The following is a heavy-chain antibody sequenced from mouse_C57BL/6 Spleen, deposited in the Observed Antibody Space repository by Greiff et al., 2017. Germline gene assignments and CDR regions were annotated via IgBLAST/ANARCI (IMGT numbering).Heavy chain of an antibody. Sequence: VQGVESGAELVRPGASVTLSCKASGYTFPDYEMHWVKQTPVHGLEWIGAIDPETGGTAYNQKFKGTAILTADTSSSTAYMVLRSLASEDSAVYYCTRGLLRWGQGTTLTVSS. CDR2: IDPETGGT. V-gene: IGHV1-15*01. CDR1: GYTFPDYE. J-gene: IGHJ2*01. D-gene: IGHD1-1*01. CDR3: TRGLLR.